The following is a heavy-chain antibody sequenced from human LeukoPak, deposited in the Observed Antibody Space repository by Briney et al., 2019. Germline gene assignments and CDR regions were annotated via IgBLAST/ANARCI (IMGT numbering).Heavy chain of an antibody. Sequence: NPGGSLRLSCAASGFTFSSYSLNWVRQAPGKGLERVSCISGISSYYADSVKGRFTISRDNAKNSLYLQMNSLRAEDTAVYYCARDVYGSGSYYIDYWGQGTLVTVSS. CDR1: GFTFSSYS. CDR3: ARDVYGSGSYYIDY. V-gene: IGHV3-21*01. CDR2: ISGISSY. D-gene: IGHD3-10*01. J-gene: IGHJ4*02.